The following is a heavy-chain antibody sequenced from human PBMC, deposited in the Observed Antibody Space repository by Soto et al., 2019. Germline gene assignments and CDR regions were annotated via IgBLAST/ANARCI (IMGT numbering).Heavy chain of an antibody. V-gene: IGHV1-2*04. D-gene: IGHD3-10*01. J-gene: IGHJ5*02. CDR3: ARDAVEGYYYGSGSYYSPWFDP. CDR2: INPNSGGT. CDR1: GYTFTGYY. Sequence: GASVKVSCKASGYTFTGYYMHWVRQAPGQGLEWMGWINPNSGGTNYAQKFQGWVTMTRDTSISTAYMELSRLRSDDTAVYYCARDAVEGYYYGSGSYYSPWFDPWGQGTLVTVSS.